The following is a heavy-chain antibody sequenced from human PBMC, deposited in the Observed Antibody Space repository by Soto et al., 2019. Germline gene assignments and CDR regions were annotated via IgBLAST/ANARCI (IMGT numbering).Heavy chain of an antibody. CDR1: GFTCSNYS. V-gene: IGHV3-33*01. D-gene: IGHD4-17*01. Sequence: GGSLRLSCAASGFTCSNYSMHWVRQAPGKVLDLVAFILNDGMSDGXXDSVKGRXXISRYNSKSTXYLQMXILIGDDSAVYYCARAVTTEFDYWRLGTLVTVSS. CDR2: ILNDGMSD. CDR3: ARAVTTEFDY. J-gene: IGHJ4*02.